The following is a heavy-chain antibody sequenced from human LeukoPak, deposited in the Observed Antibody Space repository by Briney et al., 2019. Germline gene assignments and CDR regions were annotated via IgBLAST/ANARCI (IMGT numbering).Heavy chain of an antibody. CDR1: GFTFSSYS. CDR3: ARDHNYAFDY. D-gene: IGHD5-18*01. Sequence: GGSLRLSCAASGFTFSSYSMKWVRQAPGKGLEWVSYISSISGTINYADSVKGRFTISGDNARNSLFLQMNSLRAEDTAVYYCARDHNYAFDYWGQGTLVTVSS. V-gene: IGHV3-48*01. CDR2: ISSISGTI. J-gene: IGHJ4*02.